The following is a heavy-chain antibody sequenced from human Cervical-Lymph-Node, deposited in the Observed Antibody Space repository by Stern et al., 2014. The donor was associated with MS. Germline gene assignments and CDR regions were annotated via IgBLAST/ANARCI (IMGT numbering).Heavy chain of an antibody. V-gene: IGHV3-30*18. Sequence: QLVESGGGVVQPGRSLRLSCAASSFGFLSYGLHWVRQAPGKGLEWVAVISYDGSNKYYADSVKGRFTISRDNSKNTLYLQMNSLRTDDTAVYYCAKDPDRRPYYYDGMDVWGQGTTVTVSS. D-gene: IGHD1-14*01. J-gene: IGHJ6*02. CDR2: ISYDGSNK. CDR1: SFGFLSYG. CDR3: AKDPDRRPYYYDGMDV.